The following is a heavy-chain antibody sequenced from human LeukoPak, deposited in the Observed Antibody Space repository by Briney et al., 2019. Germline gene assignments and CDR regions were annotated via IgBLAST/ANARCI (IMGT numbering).Heavy chain of an antibody. CDR3: ARDEVGGYFDY. Sequence: GGSLRLSCAASGFTFSSYGMHWVRQAPGKGLEWVAVISYDGSNKYYADSVKGRFTISRDNSKSTLYLQMNSLRAEDTAVYYCARDEVGGYFDYWGQGTLVTVSS. V-gene: IGHV3-30*03. CDR2: ISYDGSNK. D-gene: IGHD3-10*01. CDR1: GFTFSSYG. J-gene: IGHJ4*02.